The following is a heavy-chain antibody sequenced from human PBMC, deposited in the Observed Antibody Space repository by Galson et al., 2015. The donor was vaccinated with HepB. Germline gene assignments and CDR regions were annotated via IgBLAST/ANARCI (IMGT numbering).Heavy chain of an antibody. CDR2: ISKDGSKK. J-gene: IGHJ4*02. D-gene: IGHD3-10*01. CDR3: AGGRSGAFGY. CDR1: GLNFTNAG. Sequence: SLRLSCAASGLNFTNAGMHWVRQAPGKGLEWLTIISKDGSKKLYVDSVKGRVTISRDNNKNTVYLQMDSLRPEDTAVYYCAGGRSGAFGYWGQGTLVTVSS. V-gene: IGHV3-30*03.